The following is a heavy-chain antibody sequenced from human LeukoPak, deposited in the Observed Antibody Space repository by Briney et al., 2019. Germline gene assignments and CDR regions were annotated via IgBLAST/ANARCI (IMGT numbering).Heavy chain of an antibody. D-gene: IGHD3-16*02. J-gene: IGHJ4*02. CDR1: GFSFTKYA. CDR3: AKVSFDGGVIPYFDS. Sequence: GGSLRLSCAASGFSFTKYAMSWVRQAPGTGLEWVSGMSSSGDSTDYADSVKGRFTISRDNSKNTLYLQMDSLRVEDTAVFCAKVSFDGGVIPYFDSWGQGTVVTVSS. V-gene: IGHV3-23*01. CDR2: MSSSGDST.